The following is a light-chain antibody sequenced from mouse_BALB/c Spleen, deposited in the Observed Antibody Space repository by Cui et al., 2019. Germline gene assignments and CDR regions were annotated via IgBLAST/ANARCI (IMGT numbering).Light chain of an antibody. CDR3: QQWSSNPYT. V-gene: IGKV4-68*01. J-gene: IGKJ4*01. CDR2: LTS. Sequence: HIVLTQSPALMSASPGEKVTMTCSASSNVSYMYWYQQKPRSSPKTWIYLTSNLASGVPARFSGSGSGASYSLTISSMEAEDAATYYCQQWSSNPYTFGSGTKLEIK. CDR1: SNVSY.